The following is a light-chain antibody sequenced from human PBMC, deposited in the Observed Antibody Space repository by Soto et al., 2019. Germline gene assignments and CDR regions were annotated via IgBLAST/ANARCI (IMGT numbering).Light chain of an antibody. V-gene: IGKV1-5*03. CDR1: QSISSW. Sequence: DIQMTQSPATLSASVGDRVTITCRASQSISSWLTWYQQTQGKAPKLXIHKASSLQSGVPSRFSGSGAGTDFTRTISSLHPDDFETYYCQQYNSYSPTFGQGTQVDIK. CDR2: KAS. CDR3: QQYNSYSPT. J-gene: IGKJ1*01.